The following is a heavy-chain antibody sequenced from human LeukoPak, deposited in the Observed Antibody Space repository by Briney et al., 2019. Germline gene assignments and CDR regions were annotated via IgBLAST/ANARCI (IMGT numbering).Heavy chain of an antibody. V-gene: IGHV3-30*03. CDR2: ISYDGSNK. CDR3: ARDDLQYDILTGYYRVIDY. Sequence: GGSLRLSCAASGFTFSSYGMHWVRQAPGKGLEWVAVISYDGSNKYYADSVKGRFTISRDNSKTTLYLQMNSLRADDTAVYYCARDDLQYDILTGYYRVIDYWGQGTLVTVSS. J-gene: IGHJ4*02. D-gene: IGHD3-9*01. CDR1: GFTFSSYG.